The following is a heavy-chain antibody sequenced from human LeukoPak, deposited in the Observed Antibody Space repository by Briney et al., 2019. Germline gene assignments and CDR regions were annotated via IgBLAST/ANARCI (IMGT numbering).Heavy chain of an antibody. CDR3: AILWFGELDGGHVDY. CDR1: GGSISSSSYY. V-gene: IGHV4-39*01. CDR2: IYYSGST. J-gene: IGHJ4*02. D-gene: IGHD3-10*01. Sequence: SETLSLTCTVSGGSISSSSYYWGWIRPPPGKGLEWIGSIYYSGSTYYNPSLKSRVTISVDTSKNQFSLKLSSVTAADTAVYYCAILWFGELDGGHVDYWGQGTLVTVSS.